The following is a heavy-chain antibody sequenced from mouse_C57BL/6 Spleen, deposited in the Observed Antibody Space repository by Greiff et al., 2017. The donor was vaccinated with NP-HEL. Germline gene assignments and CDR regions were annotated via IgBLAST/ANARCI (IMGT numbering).Heavy chain of an antibody. CDR2: ISYSGST. D-gene: IGHD1-1*01. J-gene: IGHJ3*01. Sequence: VQLKESGPGMVKPSQSLSLTCTVTGYSITSGYDWHWIRHFPGNKLEWMGYISYSGSTNYNPSLKSRISITHDTSKNHFFLKLNSVTTEDTATYYCATGGSSSFAYWGQGTLVTVSA. CDR3: ATGGSSSFAY. CDR1: GYSITSGYD. V-gene: IGHV3-1*01.